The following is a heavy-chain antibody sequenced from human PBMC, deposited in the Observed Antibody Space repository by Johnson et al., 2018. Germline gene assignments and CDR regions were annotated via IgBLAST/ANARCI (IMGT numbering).Heavy chain of an antibody. CDR2: MNPNSGNT. CDR1: GYTFTTYD. J-gene: IGHJ3*02. Sequence: VQLVESGAEVKKPGASVKVSCKASGYTFTTYDINWVRQATGQGPEWMGWMNPNSGNTGYAQKFQGRVTMIRNTSISTAYMALSRLRSEDTAMYYCAKVLAYCGDDSYSRHNAAFDIWGQGPMVTLSS. D-gene: IGHD2-21*02. CDR3: AKVLAYCGDDSYSRHNAAFDI. V-gene: IGHV1-8*01.